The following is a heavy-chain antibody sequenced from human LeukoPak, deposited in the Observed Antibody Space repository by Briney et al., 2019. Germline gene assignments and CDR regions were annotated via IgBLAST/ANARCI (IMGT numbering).Heavy chain of an antibody. V-gene: IGHV3-21*01. CDR1: GFTFSSYS. CDR2: ITSSSSYI. Sequence: GGSLRLSCAASGFTFSSYSMNWVRQAPGKGLEWVSSITSSSSYIYYADSVKGRFTISRDDAKNSLYLQMNSLRAEDTAIYYCARDSAFDYWGQGTLVTVSS. J-gene: IGHJ4*02. CDR3: ARDSAFDY.